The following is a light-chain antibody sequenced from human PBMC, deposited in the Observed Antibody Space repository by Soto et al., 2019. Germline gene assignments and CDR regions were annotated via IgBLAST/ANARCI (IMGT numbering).Light chain of an antibody. CDR1: GSNIGPNY. J-gene: IGLJ3*02. CDR3: AAWDDSLTGRV. Sequence: QSVLTQSPSASGTLGQRITISCSGSGSNIGPNYVYWFQQFPGTAPKLLIYNDDQRPSGVPDRFSGSKSGTSASLGISGLRSEDEADYYCAAWDDSLTGRVFGGGTKLTVL. V-gene: IGLV1-47*02. CDR2: NDD.